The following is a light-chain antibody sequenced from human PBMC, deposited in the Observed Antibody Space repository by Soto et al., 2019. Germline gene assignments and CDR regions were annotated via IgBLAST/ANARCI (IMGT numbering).Light chain of an antibody. V-gene: IGKV3-20*01. CDR3: QKYDTSPYT. J-gene: IGKJ2*01. CDR1: QTVIKNY. CDR2: GAS. Sequence: EIVMTQSPATLSVSPGERATLSCRASQTVIKNYLAWYQRKPGQAPRLLIYGASNRATGIPDRFSGDGSGTDFTLTINRLEAEDSALYYCQKYDTSPYTFGQGTKVDIK.